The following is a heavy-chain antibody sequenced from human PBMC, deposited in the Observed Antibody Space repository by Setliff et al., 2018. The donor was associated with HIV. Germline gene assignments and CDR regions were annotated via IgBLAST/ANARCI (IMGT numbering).Heavy chain of an antibody. CDR3: ARVEGGGGKFDY. Sequence: HPGGSLRLSCAASGFTFSSYSMNWVRQAPGKGLEWVSIIYSGGSTYYADSVKGRFTISRDNSKNTLYLQMNSLRAEDTAVYYCARVEGGGGKFDYWGQGTRVTVSS. CDR2: IYSGGST. CDR1: GFTFSSYS. V-gene: IGHV3-66*02. D-gene: IGHD3-10*01. J-gene: IGHJ4*02.